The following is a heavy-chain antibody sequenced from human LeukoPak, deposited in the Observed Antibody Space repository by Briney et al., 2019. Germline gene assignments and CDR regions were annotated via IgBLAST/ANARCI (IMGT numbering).Heavy chain of an antibody. CDR1: GGSLTDYY. CDR2: INHSGST. J-gene: IGHJ2*01. CDR3: AREDWYFDL. Sequence: SETLSLTCAVYGGSLTDYYWAWIRQPPGKGLEWIGEINHSGSTNYSPSLKSRVTISLDTSKNQFFLKLNSVTAADTAVYYYAREDWYFDLWGRGTLVTVSS. V-gene: IGHV4-34*01.